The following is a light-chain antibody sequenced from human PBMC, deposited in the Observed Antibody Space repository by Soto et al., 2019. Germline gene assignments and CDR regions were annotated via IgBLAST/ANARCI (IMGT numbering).Light chain of an antibody. J-gene: IGKJ1*01. CDR3: QQYAASPRT. CDR2: VAS. Sequence: EIVLTQSPGTLSLSPRESATLSCRASQSVSSNYVAWYQHKVGQAPRLLIYVASNNAPGIPDRFSGSGSGTVFTLTSSRLEPEDFALYYCQQYAASPRTFGQGTQVEV. CDR1: QSVSSNY. V-gene: IGKV3-20*01.